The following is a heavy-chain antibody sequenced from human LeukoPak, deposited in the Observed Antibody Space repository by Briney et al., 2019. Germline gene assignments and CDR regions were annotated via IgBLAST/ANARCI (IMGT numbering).Heavy chain of an antibody. V-gene: IGHV1-18*01. Sequence: EASVKVSCEASGYTFTSYGISWVRQAPGQGLEWMGWISAYNGNTNYAQKLQGRVTMTTDTSTSTAYMELRSLRSDDTAVYYCARSGGYYDILNGYSKFDYWGQGTLVTVSS. D-gene: IGHD3-9*01. J-gene: IGHJ4*02. CDR2: ISAYNGNT. CDR1: GYTFTSYG. CDR3: ARSGGYYDILNGYSKFDY.